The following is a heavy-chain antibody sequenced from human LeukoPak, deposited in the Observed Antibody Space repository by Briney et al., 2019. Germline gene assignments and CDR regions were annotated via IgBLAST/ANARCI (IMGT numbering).Heavy chain of an antibody. V-gene: IGHV3-15*01. CDR3: ARDHPNYYGSGSYYHTLDY. Sequence: GGSLRLSCAASGFTFSNAWMSWVRQAPGKGLEWVGRIKSKTDGGTTDYAAPVKGRFTISRDDSKNTLYLQMNSLRAEDTAVYYCARDHPNYYGSGSYYHTLDYWGQGTLVTVSS. J-gene: IGHJ4*02. CDR1: GFTFSNAW. CDR2: IKSKTDGGTT. D-gene: IGHD3-10*01.